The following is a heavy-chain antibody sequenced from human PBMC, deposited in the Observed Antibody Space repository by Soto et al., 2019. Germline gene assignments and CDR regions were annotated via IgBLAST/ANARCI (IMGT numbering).Heavy chain of an antibody. CDR2: IYYSGST. CDR3: ARRSLRGHVAAAGMDYFDY. D-gene: IGHD6-13*01. CDR1: GGSISSYY. V-gene: IGHV4-59*08. J-gene: IGHJ4*02. Sequence: QVQLQESGPGLVKPSETLSLTCTVSGGSISSYYWSWIRQPPGKGLEWIGYIYYSGSTNYNPSLKSRVTISVDTSKNQFSLKLSSVTAADTAVYYCARRSLRGHVAAAGMDYFDYWGQGTLVTVSS.